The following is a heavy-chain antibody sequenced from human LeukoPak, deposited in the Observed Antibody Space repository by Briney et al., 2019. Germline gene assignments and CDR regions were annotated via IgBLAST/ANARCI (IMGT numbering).Heavy chain of an antibody. J-gene: IGHJ4*02. D-gene: IGHD3-10*01. CDR1: AFTFSSYW. V-gene: IGHV3-7*03. Sequence: GGSLRLSCAASAFTFSSYWMSWVRQAPGKGLEWVANIKQDGSEKYYVDSVKGRFTISRDKAKNSLYLQMNSLRAEDTAVYYCARELLSYYGSGSLNYWGQGTLVTVSS. CDR2: IKQDGSEK. CDR3: ARELLSYYGSGSLNY.